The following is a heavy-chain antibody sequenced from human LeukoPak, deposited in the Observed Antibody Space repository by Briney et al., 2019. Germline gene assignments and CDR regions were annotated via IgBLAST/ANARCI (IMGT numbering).Heavy chain of an antibody. Sequence: SETLSLTCTVSGGSISSYYWSWIRQPPGKGLEWIGYIYYSGSTNYNPSLKSRVTISVDTSKNQFSLKLSSVTAADTAVYYCARRVRGVIRYMDVWGKGTTVTISS. CDR1: GGSISSYY. J-gene: IGHJ6*03. CDR3: ARRVRGVIRYMDV. V-gene: IGHV4-59*12. D-gene: IGHD3-10*01. CDR2: IYYSGST.